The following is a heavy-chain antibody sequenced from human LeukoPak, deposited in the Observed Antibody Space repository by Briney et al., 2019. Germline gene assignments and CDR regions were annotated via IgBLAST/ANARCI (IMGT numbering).Heavy chain of an antibody. V-gene: IGHV4-4*09. D-gene: IGHD4-17*01. CDR2: IHTGGGT. Sequence: PSETLSLTCTVSGDSISSYYWSWIRQPPGKGLEWIGYIHTGGGTSYIPSLKGRVTISIDTSKNQFSLKLSSVTAADSAVYYCAREDPQTTVPEGMDVWGHGTTVIVSS. CDR3: AREDPQTTVPEGMDV. J-gene: IGHJ6*02. CDR1: GDSISSYY.